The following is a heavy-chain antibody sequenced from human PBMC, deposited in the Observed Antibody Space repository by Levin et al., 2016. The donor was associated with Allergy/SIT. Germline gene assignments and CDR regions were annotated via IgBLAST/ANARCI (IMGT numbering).Heavy chain of an antibody. V-gene: IGHV3-7*01. CDR2: IKQDGSEK. CDR3: ARKRSVAAAGTVNWFDP. J-gene: IGHJ5*02. Sequence: GESLKISCATSGFSFSNYWMSWVRQAPGKGLQWVANIKQDGSEKSYVDSVKGRFTISRDNAKNSLYLQMNSLRAEDTAVYYCARKRSVAAAGTVNWFDPWGQGTLVTVSS. D-gene: IGHD6-13*01. CDR1: GFSFSNYW.